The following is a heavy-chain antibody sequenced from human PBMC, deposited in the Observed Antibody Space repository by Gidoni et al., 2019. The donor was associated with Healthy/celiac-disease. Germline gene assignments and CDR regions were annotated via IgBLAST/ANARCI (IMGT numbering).Heavy chain of an antibody. D-gene: IGHD2-2*01. V-gene: IGHV3-7*03. J-gene: IGHJ4*02. CDR2: IKQDGSEK. Sequence: EVQLVESGGGLVQPGGSLRLSCAASGFTFSSYWMSWVRQAPGKGLEWVANIKQDGSEKYYVDSVKGRFTISRDNAKNSLYLQMNSLRAEDTAVYYCARSELVVVPAAMEGTSFDYWGQGTLVTVSS. CDR3: ARSELVVVPAAMEGTSFDY. CDR1: GFTFSSYW.